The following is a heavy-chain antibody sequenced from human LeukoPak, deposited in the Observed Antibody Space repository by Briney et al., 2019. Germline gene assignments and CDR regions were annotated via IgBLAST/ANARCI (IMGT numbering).Heavy chain of an antibody. CDR3: ARVRRDGYNRNYYYYGMDV. J-gene: IGHJ6*02. V-gene: IGHV3-53*01. CDR1: GFTVSSNY. Sequence: PGGSLRLSCAASGFTVSSNYMSWVRQAPGKGLEWVSVIYSGGSTYYADSVKGRFTISRDNSKNTLYLQMNSLRAEDTAVYYCARVRRDGYNRNYYYYGMDVWGQGTTVTVSS. D-gene: IGHD5-24*01. CDR2: IYSGGST.